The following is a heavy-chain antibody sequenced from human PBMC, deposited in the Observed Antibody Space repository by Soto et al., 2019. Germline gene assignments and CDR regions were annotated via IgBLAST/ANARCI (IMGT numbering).Heavy chain of an antibody. CDR3: ARPTDPLKSSGWYLFDC. V-gene: IGHV3-23*01. D-gene: IGHD6-19*01. J-gene: IGHJ4*02. Sequence: EVQLLESGGGLVQPGGSLRLSCEASEFTFSSYAMTWVRQAPGKGLEWISTISGSGDGTFYAGSVKGRFSISRDNSKNTLYLQMSGLRVEDTAVYYCARPTDPLKSSGWYLFDCWGQGTLVTVSS. CDR1: EFTFSSYA. CDR2: ISGSGDGT.